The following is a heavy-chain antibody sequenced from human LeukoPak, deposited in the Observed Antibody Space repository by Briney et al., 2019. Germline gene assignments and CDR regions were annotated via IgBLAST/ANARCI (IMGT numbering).Heavy chain of an antibody. CDR3: ARGTRTGEDY. CDR2: IYYSGST. Sequence: SQTLSLTCTVSGGSISSGGYYWSWIRQHPGKGLEWNGYIYYSGSTYYNPSLKSRVTISVDTSKNQFSLKLSSVTAADTAVYYCARGTRTGEDYWGQGTLVTVSS. CDR1: GGSISSGGYY. D-gene: IGHD7-27*01. J-gene: IGHJ4*02. V-gene: IGHV4-31*03.